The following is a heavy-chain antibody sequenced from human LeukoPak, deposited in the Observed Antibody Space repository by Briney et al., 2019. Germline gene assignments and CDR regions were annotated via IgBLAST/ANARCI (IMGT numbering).Heavy chain of an antibody. J-gene: IGHJ3*02. CDR1: GYTFTSYY. Sequence: ASVKVSCKASGYTFTSYYMHWVRQAPGQGLEWMGGFDPEDGETIYAQKFQGRVTMTEDTSTDTAYMELSSLRSEDTAVYYCATLGKRRSLNAFDIWGQGTMVTVSS. V-gene: IGHV1-24*01. D-gene: IGHD3-3*01. CDR3: ATLGKRRSLNAFDI. CDR2: FDPEDGET.